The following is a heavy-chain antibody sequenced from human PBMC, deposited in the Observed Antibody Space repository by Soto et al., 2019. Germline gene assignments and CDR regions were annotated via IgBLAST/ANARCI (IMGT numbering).Heavy chain of an antibody. CDR1: CGSITSRNYY. CDR2: IYYSGST. V-gene: IGHV4-39*01. J-gene: IGHJ4*02. D-gene: IGHD3-22*01. Sequence: PSETRSRTCSVSCGSITSRNYYWCWLRQPPGKGLEWIGNIYYSGSTSYNPSLKSRVTISVDTSKNQLSLRLSSVIAADMAVYYCARQTPLSGYGSGLGGYYFDSWGKGTMVTVSS. CDR3: ARQTPLSGYGSGLGGYYFDS.